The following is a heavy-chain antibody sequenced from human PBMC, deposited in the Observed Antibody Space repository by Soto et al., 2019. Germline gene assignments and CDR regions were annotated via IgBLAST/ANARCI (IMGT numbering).Heavy chain of an antibody. Sequence: SETLSLTCTVSGGSISSGDYYWSWIRQPPGKGLEWIGYIYYSGSTYYNPSLKSRVTISVDTSKNQFSLKLSSVTAADTAVYYCARDKWIWPGFDPWGQGTLVTVSS. V-gene: IGHV4-30-4*01. CDR3: ARDKWIWPGFDP. CDR1: GGSISSGDYY. J-gene: IGHJ5*02. D-gene: IGHD2-2*03. CDR2: IYYSGST.